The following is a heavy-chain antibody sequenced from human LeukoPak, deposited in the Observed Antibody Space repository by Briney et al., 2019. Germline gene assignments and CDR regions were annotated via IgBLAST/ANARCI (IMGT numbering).Heavy chain of an antibody. CDR1: GFTLSSYS. D-gene: IGHD6-13*01. CDR3: ASTRIAALRSPDY. V-gene: IGHV3-21*01. Sequence: GGSLRLSCAASGFTLSSYSMNWVRQAPGKGLEWVSSISSSSSYIYYADSVKGRFTISRDNAKNSLYLQMNSLRAEDTAVYYCASTRIAALRSPDYWGQGTLVTVSS. J-gene: IGHJ4*02. CDR2: ISSSSSYI.